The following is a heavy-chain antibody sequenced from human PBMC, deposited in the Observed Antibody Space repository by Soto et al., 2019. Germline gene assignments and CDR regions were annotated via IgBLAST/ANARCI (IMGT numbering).Heavy chain of an antibody. CDR2: ISYDGSNK. V-gene: IGHV3-30*18. CDR3: AKAHPMGIQLRYGGYYFDY. CDR1: GFTFSSYG. Sequence: GGSLRLSCAASGFTFSSYGMHWVRQAPGKGLEWVAVISYDGSNKYYADSVKGRFTISRDNSKNTLYLQMNSLRAEDTAVYYCAKAHPMGIQLRYGGYYFDYWGQGTLVTVSS. D-gene: IGHD5-18*01. J-gene: IGHJ4*02.